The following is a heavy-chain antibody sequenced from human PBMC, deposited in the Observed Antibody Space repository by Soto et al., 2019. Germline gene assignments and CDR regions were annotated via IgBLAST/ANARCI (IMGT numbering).Heavy chain of an antibody. D-gene: IGHD6-13*01. V-gene: IGHV4-31*03. CDR1: GFSISSGGYY. CDR3: ARQGGYSNSWYLDY. CDR2: IYYSGST. Sequence: PSETLSLTCTVSGFSISSGGYYWSWIRQHPGKGLEWIGYIYYSGSTYYNPSLKSRITISVDTSKNQFSLRLSSVTAADTAVYYCARQGGYSNSWYLDYWGQGTLVTVSS. J-gene: IGHJ4*02.